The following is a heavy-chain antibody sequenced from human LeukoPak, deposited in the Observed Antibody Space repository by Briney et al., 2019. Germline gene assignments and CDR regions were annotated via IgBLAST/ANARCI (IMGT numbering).Heavy chain of an antibody. CDR2: IYYSGST. Sequence: SETLSLTCTVSGGSISSYYWSWIRQPPGKGLEWIGYIYYSGSTNYNPSLTSRVTISVDTSKNQFSLKLSSVTAADTAVYYCARFSGGARLYTFDIWGQGTMVTVSS. D-gene: IGHD1-26*01. CDR1: GGSISSYY. CDR3: ARFSGGARLYTFDI. J-gene: IGHJ3*02. V-gene: IGHV4-59*01.